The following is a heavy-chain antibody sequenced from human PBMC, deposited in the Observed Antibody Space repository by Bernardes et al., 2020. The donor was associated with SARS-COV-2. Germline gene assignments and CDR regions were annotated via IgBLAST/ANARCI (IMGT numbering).Heavy chain of an antibody. CDR1: GGSFSGYY. J-gene: IGHJ4*02. Sequence: SETLSLTCAVYGGSFSGYYWSWIRQPPGKGLEWIGEIIHSGSTNYNPSLKSRVTISVDTSKNQFSLKLSSVTAADTAVYYCARGLLYCSSTSCPGGYRPPDYWGQGTLVTVSS. CDR2: IIHSGST. V-gene: IGHV4-34*01. CDR3: ARGLLYCSSTSCPGGYRPPDY. D-gene: IGHD2-2*01.